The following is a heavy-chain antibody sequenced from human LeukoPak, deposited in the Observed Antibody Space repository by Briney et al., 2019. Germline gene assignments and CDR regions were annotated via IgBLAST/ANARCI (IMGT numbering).Heavy chain of an antibody. Sequence: GGSLRLSCVASGFSFSGYWMSWVRQAPGKGLEWVANIKKDESEKYYVDSVEGRFTISRDNAKNSLFLQMNSLRVEDTAVYYCATGGSIANAPRPGFWGQGTLVTVPS. J-gene: IGHJ4*02. CDR2: IKKDESEK. V-gene: IGHV3-7*03. CDR3: ATGGSIANAPRPGF. CDR1: GFSFSGYW. D-gene: IGHD3-10*01.